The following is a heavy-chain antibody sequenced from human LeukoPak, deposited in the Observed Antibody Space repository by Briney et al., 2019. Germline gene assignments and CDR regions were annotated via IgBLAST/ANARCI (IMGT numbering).Heavy chain of an antibody. CDR3: ARVTAAGTWTFDI. Sequence: ASVKVSCKASGDPFTTNDINWVRQATGQGLEWMGWMNPNSGNTGSTQKFRGRVTMTRNISISTAYMELTNLRSEDTAVYYCARVTAAGTWTFDIWGQGTTVSVSS. J-gene: IGHJ3*02. V-gene: IGHV1-8*01. CDR1: GDPFTTND. D-gene: IGHD6-13*01. CDR2: MNPNSGNT.